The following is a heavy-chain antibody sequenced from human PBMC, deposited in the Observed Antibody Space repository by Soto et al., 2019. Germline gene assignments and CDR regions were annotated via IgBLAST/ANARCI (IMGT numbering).Heavy chain of an antibody. J-gene: IGHJ4*02. V-gene: IGHV3-30*18. Sequence: PGGSLRLSCAASGLTFSSYGVHWVRQAPGKGLERVTVISYDGSNKYYAASVKGRFTISRDNSKNTLYLQMNSLRAEDTAVYYCAKDRGSGRGYDPYYFDYWGQGTLVTVSS. D-gene: IGHD5-12*01. CDR3: AKDRGSGRGYDPYYFDY. CDR1: GLTFSSYG. CDR2: ISYDGSNK.